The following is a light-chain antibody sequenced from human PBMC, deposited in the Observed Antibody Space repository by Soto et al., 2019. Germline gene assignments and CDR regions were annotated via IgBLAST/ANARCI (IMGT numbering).Light chain of an antibody. J-gene: IGLJ1*01. CDR2: YDS. CDR1: NIGSKR. V-gene: IGLV3-21*04. Sequence: SYELTQPPSVSVAPEKTARLTCGGDNIGSKRVHWYRQKPGQAPVLVIYYDSDRPSGIPERFSGSNSGNTATLTINRVEAGNEADYYCQVWDITTDHNVFGTGTKVTVL. CDR3: QVWDITTDHNV.